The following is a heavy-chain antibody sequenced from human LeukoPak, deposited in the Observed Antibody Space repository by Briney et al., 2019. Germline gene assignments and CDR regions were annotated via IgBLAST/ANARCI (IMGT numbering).Heavy chain of an antibody. CDR3: HYYDSSGSLTYAFDI. CDR2: IIPIFGTA. D-gene: IGHD3-22*01. J-gene: IGHJ3*02. Sequence: ASVKVSCKASGGTFSSYAISWVRQAPGQGLEWMGGIIPIFGTANYAQKFQGRVTITADESTSTAYMELSSLRSEDTAVYYCHYYDSSGSLTYAFDIWGQGTMVTVSS. V-gene: IGHV1-69*13. CDR1: GGTFSSYA.